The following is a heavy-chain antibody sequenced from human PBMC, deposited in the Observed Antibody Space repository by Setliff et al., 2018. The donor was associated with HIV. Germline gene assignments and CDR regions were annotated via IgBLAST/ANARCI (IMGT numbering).Heavy chain of an antibody. V-gene: IGHV4-34*01. CDR2: INHSGSS. D-gene: IGHD3-22*01. CDR3: ARVADSSGYYHLDY. J-gene: IGHJ4*02. CDR1: GGSFSGYY. Sequence: ETLSLTCAVYGGSFSGYYWSWIRQPPGKGLEWIGEINHSGSSNYNPSLKSRVTISVDTSKKQFSLKLSSVTAADTAVYHCARVADSSGYYHLDYWGQGTLVTAPQ.